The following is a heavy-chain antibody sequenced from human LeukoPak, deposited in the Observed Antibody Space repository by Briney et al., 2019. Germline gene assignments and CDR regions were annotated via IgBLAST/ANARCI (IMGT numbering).Heavy chain of an antibody. D-gene: IGHD3-22*01. J-gene: IGHJ5*02. V-gene: IGHV4-4*02. CDR1: GGSISSSNW. Sequence: SETLSLTCAVSGGSISSSNWWSWVRQPAGKGLEWIGEIYHSGSTNYNPSLKSRVTISVDKSKNQFSLKLSSVTAADTAVYYCARGGKTYYYDSSGYSLDPWGQGTLVTVSS. CDR3: ARGGKTYYYDSSGYSLDP. CDR2: IYHSGST.